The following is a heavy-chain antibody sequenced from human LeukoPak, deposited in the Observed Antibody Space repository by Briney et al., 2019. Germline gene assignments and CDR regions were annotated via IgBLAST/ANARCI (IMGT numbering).Heavy chain of an antibody. CDR2: IYSGGST. CDR1: GFTFSSYG. Sequence: PGGSLRLSCAASGFTFSSYGMSWVRQAPGKGLEWVSVIYSGGSTYYADSVKGRFTISRDNSKNTLYLQMNSLRAEDTAVYYCARDHGSGGDEAFDIWGQGTMVTVSS. D-gene: IGHD3-3*01. J-gene: IGHJ3*02. CDR3: ARDHGSGGDEAFDI. V-gene: IGHV3-53*01.